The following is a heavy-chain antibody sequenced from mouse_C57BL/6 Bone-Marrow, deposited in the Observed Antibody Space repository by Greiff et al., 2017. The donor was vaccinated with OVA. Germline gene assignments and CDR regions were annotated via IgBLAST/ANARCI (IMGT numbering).Heavy chain of an antibody. CDR1: GYAFTNYL. Sequence: QVQLQQSGAELVRPGTSVKVSCKASGYAFTNYLIEWVKQRPGQGLEWIGVINPGSGGTNYNEKFKGKATLTADKSSSTAYMQLSSLTSEDSAVYFCARGGNYDDWGQGTTLTVSS. V-gene: IGHV1-54*01. CDR3: ARGGNYDD. CDR2: INPGSGGT. J-gene: IGHJ2*01.